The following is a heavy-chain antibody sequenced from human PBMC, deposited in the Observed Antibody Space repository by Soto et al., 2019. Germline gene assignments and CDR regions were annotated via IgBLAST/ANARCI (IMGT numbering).Heavy chain of an antibody. CDR3: ARVRGARGGRSQKEFDY. CDR1: GYTFTSYD. V-gene: IGHV1-8*01. D-gene: IGHD2-15*01. Sequence: GASVKVSCKASGYTFTSYDINWVRQATGQGLEWMGWMNPNSGNTGYAQKFQGRVTMTRNTSISTAYMELSSLRSEDTAVYYCARVRGARGGRSQKEFDYWGQGTLVTVSS. CDR2: MNPNSGNT. J-gene: IGHJ4*02.